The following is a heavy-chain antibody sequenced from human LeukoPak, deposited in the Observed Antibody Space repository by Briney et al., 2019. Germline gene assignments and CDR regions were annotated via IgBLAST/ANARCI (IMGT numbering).Heavy chain of an antibody. Sequence: GGSLRLSCAASGFTFSSYSMNWVRQAPGKGLEWVSSISSSSSYIHYADSVKGRFTISRDNAKNSLYLQMNSLKTEDTAVYYCTTALYDWNDVNYWGQGTLVTVSS. D-gene: IGHD1-20*01. CDR1: GFTFSSYS. CDR3: TTALYDWNDVNY. V-gene: IGHV3-21*03. J-gene: IGHJ4*02. CDR2: ISSSSSYI.